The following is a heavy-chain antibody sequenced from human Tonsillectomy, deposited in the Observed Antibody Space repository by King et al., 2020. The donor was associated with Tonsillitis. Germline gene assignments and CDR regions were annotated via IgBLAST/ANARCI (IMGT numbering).Heavy chain of an antibody. CDR2: ISSSSSNI. J-gene: IGHJ6*03. CDR3: ARENPNNDPNHYYYYYMDV. CDR1: GFNFSSYT. Sequence: VQLVESGGGLVKPGGSLRLSCAASGFNFSSYTMNWVRQAPGKGLEWVSSISSSSSNIFYGDSVKGRCTISRDNAKNSLYLQMNSLRAEDTAVYYCARENPNNDPNHYYYYYMDVWGKGTTVTVSS. D-gene: IGHD1-1*01. V-gene: IGHV3-21*01.